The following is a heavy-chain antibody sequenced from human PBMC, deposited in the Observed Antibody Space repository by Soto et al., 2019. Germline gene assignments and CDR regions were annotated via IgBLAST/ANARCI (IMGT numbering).Heavy chain of an antibody. Sequence: GGSLRLSCAASGFTFSSYAMSWVRQAPGNGLEWVSAISGSGGSTYYADSVKGRFTISRDNSKNTLYLQMNSLRAEDTAVYYCAKGLLWFGELSLLFDYWGQGTLVTVSS. V-gene: IGHV3-23*01. J-gene: IGHJ4*02. CDR2: ISGSGGST. CDR1: GFTFSSYA. D-gene: IGHD3-10*01. CDR3: AKGLLWFGELSLLFDY.